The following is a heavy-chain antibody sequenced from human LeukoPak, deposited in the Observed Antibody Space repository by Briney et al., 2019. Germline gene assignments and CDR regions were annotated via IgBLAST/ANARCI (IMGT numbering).Heavy chain of an antibody. J-gene: IGHJ3*02. D-gene: IGHD6-19*01. CDR2: IYYSGST. CDR1: GGSISSYY. Sequence: SETLSLTCTVSGGSISSYYWSWIRQPPGKGLEWIGYIYYSGSTNYNPSLKSRVTISVDTSKNQFSLKLSSVTAADTAVYYCATSLAVAVDAFDIWGQGTMVTVSS. CDR3: ATSLAVAVDAFDI. V-gene: IGHV4-59*08.